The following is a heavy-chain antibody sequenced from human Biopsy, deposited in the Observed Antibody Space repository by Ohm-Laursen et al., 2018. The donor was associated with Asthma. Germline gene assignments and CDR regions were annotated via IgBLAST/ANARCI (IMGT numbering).Heavy chain of an antibody. V-gene: IGHV7-4-1*02. J-gene: IGHJ6*02. D-gene: IGHD2-15*01. CDR2: INTNTENP. Sequence: GASVKVSCKASGYIFTSHAMNWVRQAPGQGLEWMGRINTNTENPTYAQGFTGRFVFSLDTSVSTAYLQISSLKADDTAVYYCARGLLGMDVWGQGTTVTVSS. CDR1: GYIFTSHA. CDR3: ARGLLGMDV.